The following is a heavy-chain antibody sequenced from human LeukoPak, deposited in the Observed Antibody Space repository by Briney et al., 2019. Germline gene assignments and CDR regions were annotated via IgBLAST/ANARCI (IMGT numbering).Heavy chain of an antibody. CDR3: VKAGLYTVMVSYSDS. V-gene: IGHV3-64D*06. J-gene: IGHJ4*02. CDR1: GFTFSSYA. CDR2: ISSNGGST. D-gene: IGHD5-18*01. Sequence: GGSLRLSCSASGFTFSSYAMYWVRQAPGKGLESVSLISSNGGSTYYADSVKGRFTISRDNSKKTLYLQMSSLRAEDTAVYYCVKAGLYTVMVSYSDSGGWGPRVTVSS.